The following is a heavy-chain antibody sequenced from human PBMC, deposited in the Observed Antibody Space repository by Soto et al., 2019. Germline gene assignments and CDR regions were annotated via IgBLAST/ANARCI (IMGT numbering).Heavy chain of an antibody. V-gene: IGHV1-2*04. CDR2: INPNSGGT. J-gene: IGHJ6*02. D-gene: IGHD2-21*02. CDR3: AISFSDSDYYGMYV. Sequence: ASVKVSCKASGYTFTGYYMHWVRQAPGQGLEWMGWINPNSGGTNYAQKFQGWVTMTRDTSISTAYMELSRLRSDDTAVYYCAISFSDSDYYGMYVWGQGTTVTVSS. CDR1: GYTFTGYY.